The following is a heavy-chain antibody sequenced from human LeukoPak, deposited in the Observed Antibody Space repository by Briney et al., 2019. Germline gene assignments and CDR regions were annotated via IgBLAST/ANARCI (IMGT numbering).Heavy chain of an antibody. CDR1: GYSFNSYW. D-gene: IGHD1-1*01. J-gene: IGHJ4*02. CDR3: ARGTARFDY. Sequence: GESLKISCKGSGYSFNSYWIGWVRQMPGKGLEWMGTIYPGDSETRYSSSFQGQATMSADKSISTAYLQWSSLKASDTAMYYCARGTARFDYWGQGTLVSVSS. V-gene: IGHV5-51*01. CDR2: IYPGDSET.